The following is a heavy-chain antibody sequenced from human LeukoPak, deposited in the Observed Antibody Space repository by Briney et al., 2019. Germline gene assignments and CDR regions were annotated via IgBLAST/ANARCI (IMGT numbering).Heavy chain of an antibody. J-gene: IGHJ3*02. CDR1: GGSISTSSQY. CDR2: LYYAGST. Sequence: IPSETRSLTCSVSGGSISTSSQYWVWIGQTPGKGLEWIGSLYYAGSTYNNPSLESRVTISIDTSKNQFSLRLTSVTAADTAVYFCARPFYSSGWYGAFDIWGPGTMVTVSS. CDR3: ARPFYSSGWYGAFDI. D-gene: IGHD6-19*01. V-gene: IGHV4-39*01.